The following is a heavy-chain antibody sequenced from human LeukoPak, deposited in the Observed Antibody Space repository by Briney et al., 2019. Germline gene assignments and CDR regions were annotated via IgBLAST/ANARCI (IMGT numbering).Heavy chain of an antibody. D-gene: IGHD2-15*01. CDR3: ARAAPIVVVVAARYRAFDI. Sequence: ASVKVSCTASGYTFTGHHMHWVRQAPGQGLEWMGWINPNSGGTNYAQKFQGRVTMTRDTSISTAYMELSRLRSDDTAVYYCARAAPIVVVVAARYRAFDIWGQGTMVTVSS. V-gene: IGHV1-2*02. CDR1: GYTFTGHH. J-gene: IGHJ3*02. CDR2: INPNSGGT.